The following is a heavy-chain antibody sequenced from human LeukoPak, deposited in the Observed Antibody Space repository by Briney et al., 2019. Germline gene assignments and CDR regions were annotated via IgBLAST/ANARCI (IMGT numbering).Heavy chain of an antibody. Sequence: GRSLRLSCAASGFTFDDYAMHWVRHAPGKGLEGVSGISWNSGSIGYADSVKGRFTISRDNAKNSLYLQMNSLRAEDTALYYCAKDIGDYGDYGVDYWGQRTLVTVSS. CDR2: ISWNSGSI. CDR3: AKDIGDYGDYGVDY. CDR1: GFTFDDYA. D-gene: IGHD4-17*01. J-gene: IGHJ4*02. V-gene: IGHV3-9*01.